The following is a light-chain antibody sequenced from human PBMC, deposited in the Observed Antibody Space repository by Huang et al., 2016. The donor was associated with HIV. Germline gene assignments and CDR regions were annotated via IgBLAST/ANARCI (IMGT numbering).Light chain of an antibody. Sequence: IQLTQSPSSLSASVGDRVTITCRASQGISSYLAWYQQKPGKAPKLLIYAASTLQSGLPSRFSGSGSGTDFTLTISSLQPEDFATYHCQQLNSYPPTFGQGTKVEIK. CDR3: QQLNSYPPT. CDR1: QGISSY. CDR2: AAS. V-gene: IGKV1-9*01. J-gene: IGKJ1*01.